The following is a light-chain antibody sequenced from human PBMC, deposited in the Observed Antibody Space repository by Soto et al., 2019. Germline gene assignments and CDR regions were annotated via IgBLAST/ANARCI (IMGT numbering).Light chain of an antibody. CDR1: QSVSSSY. CDR2: GAS. CDR3: QQHGSSPSIT. V-gene: IGKV3-20*01. Sequence: EIVLTQSPGTLSLSPWERATLSCRASQSVSSSYLAWYQQKPGQAPRLLIYGASSRATGIPDRFSGSGSGTDFTLTISRLEPEDFAVYYCQQHGSSPSITFGQGTRLEIK. J-gene: IGKJ5*01.